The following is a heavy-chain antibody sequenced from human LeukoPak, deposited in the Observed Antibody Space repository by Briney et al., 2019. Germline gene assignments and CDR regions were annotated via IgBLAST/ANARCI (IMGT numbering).Heavy chain of an antibody. CDR1: GFHYKTYN. CDR2: I. D-gene: IGHD4-23*01. Sequence: PGGSLRLSYAASGFHYKTYNQNGVRQARGRALECVSSIYYAESVKGRLTISGDDANNSLYLQMTSLRVDDTAVYYCAREVIGGNSAWGQGTLVTVSS. V-gene: IGHV3-21*01. J-gene: IGHJ5*02. CDR3: AREVIGGNSA.